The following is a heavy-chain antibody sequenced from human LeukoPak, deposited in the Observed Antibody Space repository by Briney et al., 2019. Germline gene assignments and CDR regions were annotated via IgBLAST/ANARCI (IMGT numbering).Heavy chain of an antibody. CDR2: ISYDGSNK. Sequence: PGGSLRLSCAASGFTFSSYGMHWVREAPGKGLEWVAVISYDGSNKYYADSVKGRFTISRDNSKNALYLQMNSLRAEDTAVYYCAKTGTHHYYGMDVWGQGTTVTVSS. CDR1: GFTFSSYG. J-gene: IGHJ6*02. CDR3: AKTGTHHYYGMDV. D-gene: IGHD1-1*01. V-gene: IGHV3-30*18.